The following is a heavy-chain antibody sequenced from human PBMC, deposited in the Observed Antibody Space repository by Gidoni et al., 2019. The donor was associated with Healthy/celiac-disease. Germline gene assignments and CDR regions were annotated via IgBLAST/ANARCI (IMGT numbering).Heavy chain of an antibody. V-gene: IGHV3-49*03. CDR2: IRSKADGGTT. J-gene: IGHJ4*02. CDR3: TRMFEDIVVVVAATPFDY. CDR1: GFTFGDYA. D-gene: IGHD2-15*01. Sequence: EVQLVESGGGLVQPGRSLRLSCTASGFTFGDYAMSWFRQAPGKGLEWVGFIRSKADGGTTEYAASVKGRFTISRDDSKSIAYLQMNSLKTEDTAVYYCTRMFEDIVVVVAATPFDYWGQGTLVTVSS.